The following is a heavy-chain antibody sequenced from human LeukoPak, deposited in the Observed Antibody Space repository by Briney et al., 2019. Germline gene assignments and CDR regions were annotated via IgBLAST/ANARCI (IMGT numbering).Heavy chain of an antibody. CDR2: ISGSGGTT. J-gene: IGHJ4*02. Sequence: GGSLRLSCAASGFTFSSYGMNWVRRAPGKGLEWVSGISGSGGTTYYADSVKGRFTISRDNSKNSLSLQVSSLRAEDTAVYYCAKTNGYYSDWGQGTLATVSS. CDR1: GFTFSSYG. V-gene: IGHV3-23*01. CDR3: AKTNGYYSD. D-gene: IGHD3-22*01.